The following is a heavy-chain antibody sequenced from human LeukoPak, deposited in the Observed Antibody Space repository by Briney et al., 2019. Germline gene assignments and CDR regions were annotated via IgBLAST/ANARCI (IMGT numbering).Heavy chain of an antibody. Sequence: SETLSLTCTVSGGSFSSSSYYWGWIRQPPGKGLEWIATIYYSGSTYYNPSLKSRVTISADTSKNQFSLKLSSVTAADTAVYSCARAPKMSSYYYHYMDAWGKGTTVTVSS. D-gene: IGHD3-10*01. CDR1: GGSFSSSSYY. J-gene: IGHJ6*03. V-gene: IGHV4-39*01. CDR2: IYYSGST. CDR3: ARAPKMSSYYYHYMDA.